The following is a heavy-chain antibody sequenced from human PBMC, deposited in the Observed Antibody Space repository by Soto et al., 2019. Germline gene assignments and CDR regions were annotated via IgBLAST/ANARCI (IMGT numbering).Heavy chain of an antibody. CDR1: GYTFTSYG. V-gene: IGHV1-18*01. CDR2: INAYNGNT. J-gene: IGHJ4*02. Sequence: ASVKVSCKASGYTFTSYGISWVRQAPGQGLEWMGWINAYNGNTKYAQKFQGRVTITRDTSASTAYMELSSLRSEDTAVYYCASSSIFGVVIIDYWGQGTLVTVSS. D-gene: IGHD3-3*01. CDR3: ASSSIFGVVIIDY.